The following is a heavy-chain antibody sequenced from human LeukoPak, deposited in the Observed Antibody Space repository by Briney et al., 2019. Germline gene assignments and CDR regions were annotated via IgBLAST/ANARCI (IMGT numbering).Heavy chain of an antibody. CDR2: IWYDGSNK. J-gene: IGHJ4*02. CDR1: GFTFSNYG. V-gene: IGHV3-33*01. D-gene: IGHD2-2*01. Sequence: GGSLRLSCAASGFTFSNYGMHWVRQAPGKGLEWVAVIWYDGSNKYYADSVKGRFTISGDNSKNTLYLQMNSLRAEDTAVYYCARNYAAISESPDYWGQGTLVTVSS. CDR3: ARNYAAISESPDY.